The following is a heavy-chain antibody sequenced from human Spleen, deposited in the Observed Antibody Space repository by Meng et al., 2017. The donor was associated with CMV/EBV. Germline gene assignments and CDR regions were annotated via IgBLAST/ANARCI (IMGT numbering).Heavy chain of an antibody. CDR2: IYSGGST. D-gene: IGHD2-15*01. CDR1: GFTVSSNY. Sequence: GESLKISCAASGFTVSSNYMSWVRQAPGKGLEWVSVIYSGGSTYYADSVKGRFTISRDNSKNTLYLQMNSLRAEDTAVYYCTTDPYSNQEDYWGQGTLVTVSS. J-gene: IGHJ4*02. CDR3: TTDPYSNQEDY. V-gene: IGHV3-53*01.